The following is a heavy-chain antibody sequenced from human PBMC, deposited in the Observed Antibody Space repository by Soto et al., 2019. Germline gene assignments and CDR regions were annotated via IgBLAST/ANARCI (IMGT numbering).Heavy chain of an antibody. CDR1: GFTFSSYG. Sequence: GGSLRLSCAASGFTFSSYGLPWVRQAPGKGVEWVAVISYDGSNKYYADSVKGRFTISRDNSKNTLYLQMNSLRAEDTAVYYCAKDMGWRDRDGYNYFDYWGQGTLVTVSS. CDR3: AKDMGWRDRDGYNYFDY. D-gene: IGHD5-12*01. J-gene: IGHJ4*02. CDR2: ISYDGSNK. V-gene: IGHV3-30*18.